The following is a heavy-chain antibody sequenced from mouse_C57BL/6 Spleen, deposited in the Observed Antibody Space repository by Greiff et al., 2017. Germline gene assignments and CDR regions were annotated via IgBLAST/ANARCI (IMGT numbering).Heavy chain of an antibody. V-gene: IGHV1-53*01. J-gene: IGHJ2*01. CDR3: ARVFITTVVAPFDY. D-gene: IGHD1-1*01. Sequence: VKLQQPGTELVKPGASVKLSCKASGYTFTSYWMHWVKQRPGQGLEWIGNINPSNGGTNYNEKFKSKATLTVDKSSSTAYMQLSSLTSEDSAVYYCARVFITTVVAPFDYWGQGTTLTVSS. CDR2: INPSNGGT. CDR1: GYTFTSYW.